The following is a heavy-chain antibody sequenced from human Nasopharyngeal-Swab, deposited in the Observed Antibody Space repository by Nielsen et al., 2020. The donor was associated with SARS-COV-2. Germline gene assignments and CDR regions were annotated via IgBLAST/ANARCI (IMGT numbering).Heavy chain of an antibody. CDR3: ARIAGRGSIYYYYMDV. Sequence: GESPKIPCAGSGLPLNSYSMIWVLQVPGEGLEWVPSISGSVSFVYYADSVKGRFTISKDSTKNSLYLQMNRLRADDTAVYFCARIAGRGSIYYYYMDVWGTGTKITVSS. J-gene: IGHJ6*03. D-gene: IGHD1-26*01. CDR1: GLPLNSYS. V-gene: IGHV3-21*01. CDR2: ISGSVSFV.